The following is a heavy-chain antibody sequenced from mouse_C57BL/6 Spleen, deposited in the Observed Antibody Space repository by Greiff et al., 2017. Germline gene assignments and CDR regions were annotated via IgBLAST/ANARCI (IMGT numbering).Heavy chain of an antibody. V-gene: IGHV5-6*01. CDR1: GFTFSSYG. CDR3: ARQDGYSGYFDV. J-gene: IGHJ1*03. CDR2: ISSGGSYT. Sequence: EVKLMESGGDLVKPGGSLKLSCAASGFTFSSYGMSWVRQTPDKRLEWVATISSGGSYTYYPDSVKGRFTISRDNAKNTLYLQMSSLKSEDTAMYYCARQDGYSGYFDVWGTGTTVTVSS. D-gene: IGHD2-3*01.